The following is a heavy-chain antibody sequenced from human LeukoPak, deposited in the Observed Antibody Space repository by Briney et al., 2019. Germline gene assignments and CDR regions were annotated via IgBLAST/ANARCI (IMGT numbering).Heavy chain of an antibody. CDR2: IYTSGST. Sequence: SETLSLTCTVSSGSISSYYWSWIRQPPGKGLEWIGRIYTSGSTNYNPSLKSRVTMSVDTSKNQFSLKLSSVTAADTAVYYCARSFTSYYDFWSGYEPAVNWFDPWGQGTLVTVSS. D-gene: IGHD3-3*01. J-gene: IGHJ5*02. V-gene: IGHV4-4*07. CDR3: ARSFTSYYDFWSGYEPAVNWFDP. CDR1: SGSISSYY.